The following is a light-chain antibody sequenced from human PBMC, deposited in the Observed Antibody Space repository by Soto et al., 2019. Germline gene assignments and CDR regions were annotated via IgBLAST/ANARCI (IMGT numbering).Light chain of an antibody. CDR1: SSDVGGYNY. J-gene: IGLJ1*01. Sequence: QSVLTQPASVSGSPGQSITISCTGTSSDVGGYNYVSWYQQHPGKAPKLMIYEVSKRPSGVSNRFSGSKSGNTASLTISGLQAEDEADYYCSSYISSSTLDVFGTGTKLTVL. CDR3: SSYISSSTLDV. V-gene: IGLV2-14*01. CDR2: EVS.